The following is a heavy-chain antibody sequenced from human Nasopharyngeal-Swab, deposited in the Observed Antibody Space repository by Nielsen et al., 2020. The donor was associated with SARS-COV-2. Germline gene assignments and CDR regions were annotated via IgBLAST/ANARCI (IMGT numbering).Heavy chain of an antibody. Sequence: GGSLRLSCAASGFTFSSHWMHWFRQAPGKGLVWVSRINSDGSSTSYVDSVKGRFTISRDNTKNALYLQMNSLRAEDTAVYYCAREHSSSWYGEAFDIWGQGTMVTVSS. D-gene: IGHD6-13*01. CDR3: AREHSSSWYGEAFDI. V-gene: IGHV3-74*01. CDR2: INSDGSST. CDR1: GFTFSSHW. J-gene: IGHJ3*02.